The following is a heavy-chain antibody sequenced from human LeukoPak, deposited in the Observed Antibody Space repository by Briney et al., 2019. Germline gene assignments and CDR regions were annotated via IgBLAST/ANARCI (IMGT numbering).Heavy chain of an antibody. CDR2: IYPGDSDT. CDR3: ARHYSGWYYFDY. Sequence: GESLQISCKGSGSSFTSYWIGWVRQLPGKGLEWMGIIYPGDSDTRYSPSFQGQVTISANKSISTAYLQWSSLKASDTAMYYCARHYSGWYYFDYWGQGTLVTVSS. CDR1: GSSFTSYW. D-gene: IGHD6-19*01. J-gene: IGHJ4*02. V-gene: IGHV5-51*01.